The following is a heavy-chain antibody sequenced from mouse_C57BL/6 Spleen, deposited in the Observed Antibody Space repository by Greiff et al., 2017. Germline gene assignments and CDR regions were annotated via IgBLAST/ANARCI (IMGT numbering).Heavy chain of an antibody. V-gene: IGHV5-17*01. D-gene: IGHD1-1*01. CDR1: GFTFSDYG. CDR2: ISSGSSTI. J-gene: IGHJ4*01. Sequence: EVTVEESGGGLVKPGGSLKLSCAASGFTFSDYGMHWVRQAPEKGLEWVAYISSGSSTIYYADTVKGRFTISRDNAKNTLFLQMTSLRSEDTAMYYCARPYYYGSSHYYAMDYWGQGTSVTVSS. CDR3: ARPYYYGSSHYYAMDY.